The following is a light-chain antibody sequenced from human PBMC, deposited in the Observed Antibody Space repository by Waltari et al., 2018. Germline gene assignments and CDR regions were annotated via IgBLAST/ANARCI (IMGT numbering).Light chain of an antibody. Sequence: QIVVTQEPSLSVSPGGTVTPTCALSSGSISSTSYANWYQQTPGQAPRTLVYKATSRSSGVPDRFSGSILGNKAALTITGARADDESDYYCSLYMGSGIWVFGGGTKLTVL. CDR3: SLYMGSGIWV. CDR2: KAT. CDR1: SGSISSTSY. J-gene: IGLJ3*02. V-gene: IGLV8-61*01.